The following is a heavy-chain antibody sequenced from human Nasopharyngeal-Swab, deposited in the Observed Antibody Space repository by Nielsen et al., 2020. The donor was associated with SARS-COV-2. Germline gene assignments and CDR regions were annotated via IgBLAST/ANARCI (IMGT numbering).Heavy chain of an antibody. Sequence: VSVKVSCKASGYTFTSYGISWVRQAPGQGLEWMGWISAYNGNTNYAQKLQGRVTMTTDTSTSTAYMELRSLRSDDTAVYYCAREGSGSYSSWFDPWGQGTLVTVSS. J-gene: IGHJ5*02. CDR2: ISAYNGNT. D-gene: IGHD1-26*01. CDR1: GYTFTSYG. CDR3: AREGSGSYSSWFDP. V-gene: IGHV1-18*01.